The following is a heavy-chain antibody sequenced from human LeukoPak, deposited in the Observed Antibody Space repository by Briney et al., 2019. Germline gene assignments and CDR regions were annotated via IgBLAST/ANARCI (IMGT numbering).Heavy chain of an antibody. CDR3: ARDPPAVAANTYG. Sequence: GGSLRLSCAASGVTVSNNYMNWVRQAPGKGLEWVSLIYSGGSTYYADSVKGRFTISRDNSKNTLYLQMNSLRAEDTAVYYCARDPPAVAANTYGWGQGALVTVSS. CDR2: IYSGGST. V-gene: IGHV3-66*01. J-gene: IGHJ4*02. CDR1: GVTVSNNY. D-gene: IGHD6-6*01.